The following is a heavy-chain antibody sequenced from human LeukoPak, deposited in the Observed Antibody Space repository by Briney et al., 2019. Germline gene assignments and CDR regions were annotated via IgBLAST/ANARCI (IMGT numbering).Heavy chain of an antibody. CDR3: AREGRGYSYGQVESWFDP. D-gene: IGHD5-18*01. Sequence: SVKVSCKASGGTFSSYAISWVRQAPGQGLEWMGRIIPIFGTANYAQKFQGRVTITTDQSTSTAYMELSSLRSEDTAVYYCAREGRGYSYGQVESWFDPWGQGTLVTVSS. CDR1: GGTFSSYA. J-gene: IGHJ5*02. V-gene: IGHV1-69*05. CDR2: IIPIFGTA.